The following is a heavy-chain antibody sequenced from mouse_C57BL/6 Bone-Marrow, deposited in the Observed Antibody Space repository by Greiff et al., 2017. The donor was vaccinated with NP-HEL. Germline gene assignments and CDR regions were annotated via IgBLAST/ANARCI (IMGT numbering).Heavy chain of an antibody. Sequence: EVKLQESGPGLVKPAKEGTRTGKATGEASRSGEEGKRRGRFRAYKLVWVVSLSYCGSPNYSPSLTNRISITLDTSTNQFFLKLKSWTAEDTATYYCASAYCNYLDYWGQGTTLTVSS. J-gene: IGHJ2*01. CDR3: ASAYCNYLDY. CDR1: GEASRSGEE. V-gene: IGHV3-6*01. D-gene: IGHD5-1-1*01. CDR2: LSYCGSP.